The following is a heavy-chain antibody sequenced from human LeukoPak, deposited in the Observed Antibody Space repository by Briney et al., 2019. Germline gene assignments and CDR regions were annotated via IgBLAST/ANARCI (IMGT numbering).Heavy chain of an antibody. D-gene: IGHD3-10*01. Sequence: GGSLRLSCAASGFTFDDYVMRWVRHAPGKGLEWVSHISGDGGSTYSVDSVKGRFTISRDNIKNSLYLQMNSLRTVDTALYYCAKDMGYYYGSGSYYNRALDYWGQGTLVTVSS. V-gene: IGHV3-43*02. CDR1: GFTFDDYV. J-gene: IGHJ4*02. CDR3: AKDMGYYYGSGSYYNRALDY. CDR2: ISGDGGST.